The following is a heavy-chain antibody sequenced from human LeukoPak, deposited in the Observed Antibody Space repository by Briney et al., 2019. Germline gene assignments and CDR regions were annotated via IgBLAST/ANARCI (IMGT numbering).Heavy chain of an antibody. Sequence: GASVKVSCKASGYTFTSYDINWVRQATGQGLEWMGWMNPNSGNTGYAQKFQGRVTMTRNTSISTAYMELSSLRSEDTAVYYCARVSSSSWPEYFQHWGQGTLVTVSS. CDR1: GYTFTSYD. V-gene: IGHV1-8*02. D-gene: IGHD6-13*01. J-gene: IGHJ1*01. CDR2: MNPNSGNT. CDR3: ARVSSSSWPEYFQH.